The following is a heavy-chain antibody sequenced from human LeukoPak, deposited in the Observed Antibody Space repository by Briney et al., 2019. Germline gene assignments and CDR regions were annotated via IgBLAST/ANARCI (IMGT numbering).Heavy chain of an antibody. Sequence: SETLSLTCTVSGGSISSSSYYWGWIRQPPGKGLEWIGSIYYSGSTYYDASRKSRVTISVNTSKNQLSLKLSSVTAADTDVYYCASSAYYYDSSGYYYFDYWGQGTLVTVSS. D-gene: IGHD3-22*01. CDR3: ASSAYYYDSSGYYYFDY. CDR1: GGSISSSSYY. V-gene: IGHV4-39*01. CDR2: IYYSGST. J-gene: IGHJ4*02.